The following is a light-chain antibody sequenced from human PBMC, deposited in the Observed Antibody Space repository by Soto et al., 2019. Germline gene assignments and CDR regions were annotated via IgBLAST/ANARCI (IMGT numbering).Light chain of an antibody. CDR2: AAS. V-gene: IGKV1-27*01. CDR1: QGISTY. Sequence: DIQMTQSPCSLSASVGDRVTITCRASQGISTYLAWYQQKPGKVPKLLIYAASTLQSGVPSRFSGSGSGTDFTLTISSLQPEDVANYYCQKYSSAPLTFGGGNKVEIK. J-gene: IGKJ4*01. CDR3: QKYSSAPLT.